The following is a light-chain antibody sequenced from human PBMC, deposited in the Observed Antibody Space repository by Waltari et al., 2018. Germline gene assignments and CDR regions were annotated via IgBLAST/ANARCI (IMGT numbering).Light chain of an antibody. Sequence: DIQMTQSPSTLSASVEDSVTITCRASQDIGVWLAWYQQKPGRAPDLLIYKASILQSGVPSRFSGSGSGTEFTLTISSLQPDDFATYYCQQFNSYPWTFGLGTKVEI. CDR1: QDIGVW. CDR3: QQFNSYPWT. V-gene: IGKV1-5*03. CDR2: KAS. J-gene: IGKJ1*01.